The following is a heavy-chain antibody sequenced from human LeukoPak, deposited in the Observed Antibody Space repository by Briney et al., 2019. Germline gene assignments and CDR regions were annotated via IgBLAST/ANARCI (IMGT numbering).Heavy chain of an antibody. CDR2: FNTNTGNP. J-gene: IGHJ4*02. CDR3: ARVCGGGSCYSRHEPWDY. V-gene: IGHV7-4-1*02. CDR1: VYTFNSYA. Sequence: SSVTVSCKASVYTFNSYAMNWVRQAPGQGLEGVGWFNTNTGNPTYAQGFTGRFVFSLDTSVSKAYLQISSLKAEDTAVYYCARVCGGGSCYSRHEPWDYWGQGTLVTVSS. D-gene: IGHD2-15*01.